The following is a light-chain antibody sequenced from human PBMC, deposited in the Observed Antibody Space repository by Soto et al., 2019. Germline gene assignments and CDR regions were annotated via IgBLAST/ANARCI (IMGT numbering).Light chain of an antibody. CDR1: QSISTY. Sequence: IELTQSPSSLSASVGDRVTITCRASQSISTYLNWYKQKGGKAPKLLSHGASSLQSGVPLRFSATGSGTDFSLTIMSLQPEDFETYYCQQSYSTLLSFGGGTKVDIK. J-gene: IGKJ4*01. CDR3: QQSYSTLLS. V-gene: IGKV1-39*01. CDR2: GAS.